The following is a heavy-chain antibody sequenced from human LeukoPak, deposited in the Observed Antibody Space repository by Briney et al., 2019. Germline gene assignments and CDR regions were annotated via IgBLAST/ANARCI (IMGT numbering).Heavy chain of an antibody. Sequence: GGSLRLSCAASGFTFSSYGMSWVRQAPGKGLEWVSAISGSGGSTYYADSVKGRFTISRDNAKNSLYLQMNSLRAEDTAVYYCARLSYDSSGYYYLPYYYYYYMDVWGKGTTVTVSS. CDR2: ISGSGGST. D-gene: IGHD3-22*01. J-gene: IGHJ6*03. CDR1: GFTFSSYG. V-gene: IGHV3-23*01. CDR3: ARLSYDSSGYYYLPYYYYYYMDV.